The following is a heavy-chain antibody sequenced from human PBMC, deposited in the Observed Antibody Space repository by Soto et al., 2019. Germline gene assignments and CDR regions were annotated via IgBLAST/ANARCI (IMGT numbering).Heavy chain of an antibody. J-gene: IGHJ4*02. CDR2: ISYDGGNK. CDR3: ARDWGSSGWYRGGDY. CDR1: GFTFSPYS. D-gene: IGHD6-19*01. V-gene: IGHV3-30-3*01. Sequence: QVQLVESGGGGVQPGRSLRLSCAASGFTFSPYSMHWVRQAPGKGLEWVAVISYDGGNKFYADSVKGRFTISRDNSKNTLYLQMDSLKPEDTAVYYCARDWGSSGWYRGGDYWGQGTLVTVSS.